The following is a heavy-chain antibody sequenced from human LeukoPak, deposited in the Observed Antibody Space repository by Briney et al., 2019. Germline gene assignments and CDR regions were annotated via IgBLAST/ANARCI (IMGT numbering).Heavy chain of an antibody. V-gene: IGHV4-59*01. CDR2: IYYSGST. Sequence: SETLYLTFTVPGGSISSDYCSWIRQPPAKELNWIGYIYYSGSTNYTPSLKSRVTISVHPSKNQFSLQLSSVTAADTAVYYCASAYYYDSSGDYLPVSWGQGTLVTVSS. D-gene: IGHD3-22*01. J-gene: IGHJ5*02. CDR1: GGSISSDY. CDR3: ASAYYYDSSGDYLPVS.